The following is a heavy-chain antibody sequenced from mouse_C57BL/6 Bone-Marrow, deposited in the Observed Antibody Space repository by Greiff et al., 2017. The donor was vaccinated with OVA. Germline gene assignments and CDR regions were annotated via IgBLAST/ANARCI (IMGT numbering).Heavy chain of an antibody. CDR1: GYTFTDYN. Sequence: VQLQQSGPELVKPGASVKIPCKASGYTFTDYNMDWVKQSHGKSLEWIGAINPNNGGTIYNQKFKGKATLTVDKSSSTAYMELRSLTSEDTAVYYCARRRGIYYDYDGWGQGTLVTVSA. V-gene: IGHV1-18*01. D-gene: IGHD2-4*01. CDR2: INPNNGGT. J-gene: IGHJ3*01. CDR3: ARRRGIYYDYDG.